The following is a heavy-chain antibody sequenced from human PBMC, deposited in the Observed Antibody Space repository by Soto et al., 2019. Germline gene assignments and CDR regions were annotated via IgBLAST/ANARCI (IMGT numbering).Heavy chain of an antibody. CDR2: IYYSGST. D-gene: IGHD3-10*01. CDR1: GGSISSGGYY. CDR3: ARSKRFGELPPYYFDY. Sequence: SETLSLTCTVSGGSISSGGYYWSWIRQHPGKGLEWIGYIYYSGSTYYNPSLKSRVTISVDTSKNQFSLKLSSVTAADTAVYYCARSKRFGELPPYYFDYWGQGTLVTVSS. J-gene: IGHJ4*02. V-gene: IGHV4-31*03.